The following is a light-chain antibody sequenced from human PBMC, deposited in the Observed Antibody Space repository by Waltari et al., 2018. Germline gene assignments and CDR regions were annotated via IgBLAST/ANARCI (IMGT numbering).Light chain of an antibody. Sequence: DIQMTQSPSTLSASVGDRVTITCRASQSISSWLAWYQQKPGKAPKRLIYKASSLESGVPSRFSGSGSGTEFTLTISSLQPDDFATYYCQQYNSYSFGHGTRLEIK. CDR3: QQYNSYS. J-gene: IGKJ5*01. CDR1: QSISSW. V-gene: IGKV1-5*03. CDR2: KAS.